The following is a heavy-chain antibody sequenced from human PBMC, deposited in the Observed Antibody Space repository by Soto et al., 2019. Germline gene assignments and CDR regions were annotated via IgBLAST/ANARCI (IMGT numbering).Heavy chain of an antibody. V-gene: IGHV1-69*06. CDR3: ARGYYDILTAYPY. CDR2: ITPIFGTT. CDR1: GGTFSSYT. D-gene: IGHD3-9*01. Sequence: SVKVSCKASGGTFSSYTISWVRQAPGQGLEWMGGITPIFGTTNYAQRFQGRVTITADKSTSTAYMELSSLRSEDTAVYYCARGYYDILTAYPYWGQGTLVTVSS. J-gene: IGHJ4*02.